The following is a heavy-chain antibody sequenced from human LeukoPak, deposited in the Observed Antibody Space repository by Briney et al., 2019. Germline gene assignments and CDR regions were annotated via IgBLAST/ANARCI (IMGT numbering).Heavy chain of an antibody. CDR3: ARGLKRDYYDIGHASNWFDP. V-gene: IGHV4-34*01. J-gene: IGHJ5*02. CDR2: INHSGST. D-gene: IGHD3-22*01. CDR1: GGSFSGYY. Sequence: PSETLSLTCAVYGGSFSGYYWSWIRQPPGKGLEWIGEINHSGSTNYNPSLKSRVTISVDTSKNQFSLKLSSVTAADTAVYYCARGLKRDYYDIGHASNWFDPWGQGTLVTVSS.